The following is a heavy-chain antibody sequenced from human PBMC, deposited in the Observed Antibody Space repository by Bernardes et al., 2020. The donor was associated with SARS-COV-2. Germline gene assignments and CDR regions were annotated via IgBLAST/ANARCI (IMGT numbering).Heavy chain of an antibody. CDR3: AHRSAGSWFGESPCFDY. J-gene: IGHJ4*02. V-gene: IGHV2-5*02. Sequence: SGPTLVKPTQTLTLTCTFSGFSLSTSGVGVGWIRQPPGKALEWLALIYWDDDKRYSPSLKSRLTITKDTSKNQVVLTMTNMDPVDTATYYCAHRSAGSWFGESPCFDYWGQGTLVTVSS. CDR1: GFSLSTSGVG. D-gene: IGHD3-10*01. CDR2: IYWDDDK.